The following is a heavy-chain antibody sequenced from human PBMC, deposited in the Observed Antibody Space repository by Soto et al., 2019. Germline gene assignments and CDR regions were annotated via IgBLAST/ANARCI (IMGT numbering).Heavy chain of an antibody. V-gene: IGHV1-18*01. CDR2: INVYNGDR. D-gene: IGHD2-21*02. CDR3: ARLQLGGDRMLNWFDP. CDR1: GYIFTKYG. Sequence: QVQVVQSGPELKKPGASVKVSCKAQGYIFTKYGIGWVRQAPGHGLEWMGLINVYNGDRKVAQKFQDRVSMTTDTATYTAYMDMKSLRSGDTAVYYCARLQLGGDRMLNWFDPWGQGTLVTVSS. J-gene: IGHJ5*02.